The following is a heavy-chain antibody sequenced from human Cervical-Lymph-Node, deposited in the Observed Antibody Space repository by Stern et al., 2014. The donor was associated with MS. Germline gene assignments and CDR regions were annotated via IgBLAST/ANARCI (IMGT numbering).Heavy chain of an antibody. Sequence: MQLVESGGGVVQPGRSLRLSCAASGFTFSYHAMHWVRQAPGTGLEWVAVISDDGSDKNDADSVKGRFTISRDNSRNTLYLQMNSLRVDDTAVYYCARGGAVATSDYYFDYWGQGSLVTVSS. D-gene: IGHD5-12*01. V-gene: IGHV3-30*01. CDR2: ISDDGSDK. CDR3: ARGGAVATSDYYFDY. J-gene: IGHJ4*02. CDR1: GFTFSYHA.